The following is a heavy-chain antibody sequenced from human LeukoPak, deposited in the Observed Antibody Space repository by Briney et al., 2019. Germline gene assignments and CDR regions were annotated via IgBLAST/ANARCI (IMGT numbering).Heavy chain of an antibody. V-gene: IGHV3-23*01. CDR3: AKAITILGVVIGYFDY. D-gene: IGHD3-3*01. CDR1: GFTFSSYA. J-gene: IGHJ4*02. CDR2: ISGSGGST. Sequence: PGGSLRLSCTASGFTFSSYAIIWVRQAPGKGLEWVSFISGSGGSTYYADSVKGRYTISRDNSKNTQYLQMNSLRAEDTAVYYCAKAITILGVVIGYFDYWGQGTLVTVSS.